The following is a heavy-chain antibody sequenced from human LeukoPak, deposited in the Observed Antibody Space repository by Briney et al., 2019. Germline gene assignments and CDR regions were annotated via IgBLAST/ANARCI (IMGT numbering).Heavy chain of an antibody. CDR3: ARVGAPTRSIDY. D-gene: IGHD1-26*01. CDR1: GGSISSYY. V-gene: IGHV4-59*08. Sequence: SETLSLTCTVSGGSISSYYWSWIRQPPGKGLEWIGYIYYSGSTNYNPSLKSRVTISVDTSKNQFSLKLSSATAADTAVYYCARVGAPTRSIDYWGQGTLVTVSS. CDR2: IYYSGST. J-gene: IGHJ4*02.